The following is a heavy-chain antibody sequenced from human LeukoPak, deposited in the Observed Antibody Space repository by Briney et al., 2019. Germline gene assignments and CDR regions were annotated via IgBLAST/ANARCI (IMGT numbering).Heavy chain of an antibody. CDR1: GGSISSSSYY. J-gene: IGHJ4*02. CDR2: IYYSGST. V-gene: IGHV4-39*01. D-gene: IGHD3-9*01. Sequence: SETLSLTCTVSGGSISSSSYYWGWIRQPPGKGLEWIGSIYYSGSTYYNPSLKSRVTISVDTSKNQFSLKLSSVTAADTAVYYCASSRLTGYCFDYWGQGTLVTVSS. CDR3: ASSRLTGYCFDY.